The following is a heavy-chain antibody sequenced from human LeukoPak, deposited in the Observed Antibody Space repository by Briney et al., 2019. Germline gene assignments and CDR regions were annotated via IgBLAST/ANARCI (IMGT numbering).Heavy chain of an antibody. J-gene: IGHJ6*02. V-gene: IGHV3-30*18. Sequence: GGSLRPSCAASGFTFSSYGMHWVRQAPGKGLEWVAVISYDGSNKYYADSVKGRFTISRDNSKNTLFLQMNSLRAEDTAVYYCAKDSGLVRIYYYYGMDVWGQGTTVTVSS. CDR3: AKDSGLVRIYYYYGMDV. CDR1: GFTFSSYG. D-gene: IGHD3/OR15-3a*01. CDR2: ISYDGSNK.